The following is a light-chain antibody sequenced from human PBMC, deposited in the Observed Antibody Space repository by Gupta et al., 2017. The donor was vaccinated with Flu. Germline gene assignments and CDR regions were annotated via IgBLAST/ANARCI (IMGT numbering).Light chain of an antibody. Sequence: EIVLTQPPGTLSLSPGDIVTLSCRASQSVANNKLAWYQQKPGQAPRLLIYGASRRTAGISDRFTGSGSGTAFTLTISSLEPEDVAVYYCQQYGSAPFTFGQGAKVEIK. V-gene: IGKV3-20*01. CDR3: QQYGSAPFT. CDR1: QSVANNK. CDR2: GAS. J-gene: IGKJ2*01.